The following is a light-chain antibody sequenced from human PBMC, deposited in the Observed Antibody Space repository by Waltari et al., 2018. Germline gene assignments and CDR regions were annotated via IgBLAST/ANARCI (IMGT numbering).Light chain of an antibody. V-gene: IGLV2-8*01. CDR3: SAYAGSISV. J-gene: IGLJ1*01. CDR1: SSHVGNYHY. Sequence: QSALTQPPSASGSPGPSVTISCTGTSSHVGNYHYFSWYQQHPGKAPKLIIFEVSKPPSGVPDRFSGSKSGNAASLTVSGLQVDDEADYYCSAYAGSISVFGTGTRVTVL. CDR2: EVS.